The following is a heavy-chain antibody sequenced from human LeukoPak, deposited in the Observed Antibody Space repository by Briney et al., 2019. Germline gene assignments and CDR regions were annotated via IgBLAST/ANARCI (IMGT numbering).Heavy chain of an antibody. CDR3: AKPGDTSSATYYYYGMDV. D-gene: IGHD2-2*01. V-gene: IGHV3-23*01. J-gene: IGHJ6*02. CDR1: GFTVSSNY. Sequence: RAGGSLRLSCAASGFTVSSNYMSWVRQAPGKGLEWVSAISGSGGSTYYADSVKGRFTISRDNSKNTLYLQMNSLRAEDTAVYYCAKPGDTSSATYYYYGMDVWGQGTTVTVSS. CDR2: ISGSGGST.